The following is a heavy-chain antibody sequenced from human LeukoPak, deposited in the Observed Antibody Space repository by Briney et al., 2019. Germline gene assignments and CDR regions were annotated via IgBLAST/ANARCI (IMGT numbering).Heavy chain of an antibody. J-gene: IGHJ6*02. V-gene: IGHV3-30*03. CDR1: GFTFSSYW. CDR2: ISYDGSNK. CDR3: ASTPGVLWFGEYLYGMDV. D-gene: IGHD3-10*01. Sequence: GGSLRLSCAASGFTFSSYWMTWVRQAPGKGLEWVAVISYDGSNKYYADSVKGRFTISRDNSKNTLYLQMNSLRAEDTAVYYCASTPGVLWFGEYLYGMDVWGQGTTVTVSS.